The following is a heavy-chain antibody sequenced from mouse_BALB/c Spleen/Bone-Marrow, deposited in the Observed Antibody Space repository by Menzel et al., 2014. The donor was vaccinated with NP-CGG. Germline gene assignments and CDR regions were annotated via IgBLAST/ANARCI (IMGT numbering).Heavy chain of an antibody. Sequence: EVMLVESGGGLVHPGGPRKLSCAASGFTFSSSGMHWVRQAPEKGLEWVAYISSGSSTFYYADTVKGRFTIARDDPKNTLFLQMTSLRSEDTAMYYCARGGSSGPGFAYWGEGTLVAVSA. J-gene: IGHJ3*01. CDR1: GFTFSSSG. D-gene: IGHD3-1*01. V-gene: IGHV5-17*02. CDR3: ARGGSSGPGFAY. CDR2: ISSGSSTF.